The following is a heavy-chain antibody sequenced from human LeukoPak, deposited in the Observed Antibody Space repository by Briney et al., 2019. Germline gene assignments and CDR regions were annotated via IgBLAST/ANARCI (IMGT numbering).Heavy chain of an antibody. V-gene: IGHV4-34*01. Sequence: SETLSLTCAVYGGSFSGYYWCWIRQPPGKGLEWIGEINHSGSTNYNPSLKSRVTISVDTSKSQFSLKLSSVTAADTAVYYCARDRWLHGYFDLWGRGTLVTVSS. CDR2: INHSGST. CDR3: ARDRWLHGYFDL. J-gene: IGHJ2*01. CDR1: GGSFSGYY. D-gene: IGHD5-24*01.